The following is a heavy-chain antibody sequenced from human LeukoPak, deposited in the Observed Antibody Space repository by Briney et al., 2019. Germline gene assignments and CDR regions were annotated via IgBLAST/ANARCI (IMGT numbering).Heavy chain of an antibody. V-gene: IGHV3-9*01. CDR3: AKAAFSEYYFDY. CDR2: ISWNSGSI. J-gene: IGHJ4*02. Sequence: GGSLRLSCAAYGFTFDDYAMAWVRQAPGKGLGWVSGISWNSGSIGYADSVKGRFTLSRDNTKNSLYMQMNRLRAEATPLYYCAKAAFSEYYFDYWSQGTLATVPS. CDR1: GFTFDDYA.